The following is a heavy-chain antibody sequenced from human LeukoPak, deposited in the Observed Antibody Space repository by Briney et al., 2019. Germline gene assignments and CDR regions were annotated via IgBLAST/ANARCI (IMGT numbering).Heavy chain of an antibody. J-gene: IGHJ3*02. CDR2: ISAYNGNT. Sequence: ASVKVSCKASGYTFTSYGISWVRQAPGQGLEWMGWISAYNGNTNYAQKLQGRVTMTTDTSTSTAYMELRSLRSDDTAVYYCARYSLRFLEWLRPDDAFDIWGQGTMVTVPS. D-gene: IGHD3-3*01. CDR1: GYTFTSYG. CDR3: ARYSLRFLEWLRPDDAFDI. V-gene: IGHV1-18*01.